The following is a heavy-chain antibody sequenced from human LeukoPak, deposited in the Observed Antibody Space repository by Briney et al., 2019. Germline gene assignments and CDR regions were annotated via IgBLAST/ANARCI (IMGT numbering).Heavy chain of an antibody. CDR1: GFTFSSYA. CDR2: ISSSGSTI. CDR3: AREGDSSSQLYGFDY. J-gene: IGHJ4*02. Sequence: PGGSLRLSCAASGFTFSSYAMSWFRQAPGKGLEWVSYISSSGSTIYYADSVKGRFTISRDNAKNSLYLQMNSLRAEDTAVYYCAREGDSSSQLYGFDYWGQGTLVTVSS. V-gene: IGHV3-11*01. D-gene: IGHD6-13*01.